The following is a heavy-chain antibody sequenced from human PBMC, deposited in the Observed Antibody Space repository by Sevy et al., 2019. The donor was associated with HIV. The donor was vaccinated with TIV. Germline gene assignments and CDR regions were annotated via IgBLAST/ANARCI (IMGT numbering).Heavy chain of an antibody. CDR3: ARGYSSGWGDRFDAFDI. D-gene: IGHD6-19*01. J-gene: IGHJ3*02. V-gene: IGHV4-59*01. CDR2: IYYSGST. Sequence: SETLSLTCTVSGGSISSYYWSWIRQPPGKGLEWIGYIYYSGSTNYNPSLKSRVTISVDTSKNHFSLKLSSVTAADTAVYYCARGYSSGWGDRFDAFDIWGQGTMVTVSS. CDR1: GGSISSYY.